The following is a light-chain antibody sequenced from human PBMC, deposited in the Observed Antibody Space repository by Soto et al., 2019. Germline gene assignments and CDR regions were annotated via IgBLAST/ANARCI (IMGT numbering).Light chain of an antibody. CDR3: QQYGSTPPIT. J-gene: IGKJ4*01. V-gene: IGKV3-20*01. CDR1: QSVSSSY. CDR2: GAS. Sequence: EIVLTQSPGTLSLSPGERATLSCRASQSVSSSYLAWYQQKPGQAPRLLIYGASSRDTGIPDRFSGSGSGTDFTLTISRLEPEDVEVYYCQQYGSTPPITFGGGTKVEIK.